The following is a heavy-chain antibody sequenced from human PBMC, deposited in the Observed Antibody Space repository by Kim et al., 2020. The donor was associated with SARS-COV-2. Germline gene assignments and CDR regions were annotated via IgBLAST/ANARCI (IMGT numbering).Heavy chain of an antibody. Sequence: SETLSLTCAVSGGSISSSNWWCWVRHPPGKGLEWIWVIYHSGSTNYNQSLKSRVTISVDKSKNQFSLKLSSVTAADTAVYYCARDADYYVLWDGYYTYNYCGMDVWGQGTTVSVPS. CDR3: ARDADYYVLWDGYYTYNYCGMDV. CDR2: IYHSGST. D-gene: IGHD3-3*01. CDR1: GGSISSSNW. J-gene: IGHJ6*02. V-gene: IGHV4-4*02.